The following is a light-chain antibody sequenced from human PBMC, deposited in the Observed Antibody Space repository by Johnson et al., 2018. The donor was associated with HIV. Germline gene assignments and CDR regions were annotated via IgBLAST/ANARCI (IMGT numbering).Light chain of an antibody. CDR2: ENN. Sequence: QSVLTQPPSVSAAPGQKVTISCSGSSSNIGNNYVSWYRHFPGTAPKLLIYENNKRPSGIPDRFSGSKSGTSATLGITGLQTGDEADYYCGTWDSSLTLYVFGTGTKVTVL. J-gene: IGLJ1*01. V-gene: IGLV1-51*02. CDR1: SSNIGNNY. CDR3: GTWDSSLTLYV.